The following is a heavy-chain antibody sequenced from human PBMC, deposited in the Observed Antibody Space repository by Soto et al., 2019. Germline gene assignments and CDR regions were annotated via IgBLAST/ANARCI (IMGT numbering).Heavy chain of an antibody. D-gene: IGHD2-2*02. CDR1: GFTFSSYA. J-gene: IGHJ4*02. Sequence: PGGSLRLSCAASGFTFSSYAMSWVRQAPGKGLEWVSAISGSGGSTYYADSVKGRFTISRDNSKNTLYLQMNSLRAEDTAVYYCAKSYCSSTSCYSVFDYWGQATLVTVSS. V-gene: IGHV3-23*01. CDR2: ISGSGGST. CDR3: AKSYCSSTSCYSVFDY.